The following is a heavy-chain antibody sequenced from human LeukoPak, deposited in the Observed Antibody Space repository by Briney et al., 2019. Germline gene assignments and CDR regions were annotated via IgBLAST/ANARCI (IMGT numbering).Heavy chain of an antibody. CDR2: IIPILGIA. Sequence: ASVKVFCKASGGTFSSYAISWVRQAPGQGLEWMGRIIPILGIANYAQKFQGRVTITADKSTSTAYMELSSLRSEDTAVYYCARIGASGYDYYYYGMDVWGQGTTVTVSS. D-gene: IGHD5-12*01. CDR3: ARIGASGYDYYYYGMDV. V-gene: IGHV1-69*04. J-gene: IGHJ6*02. CDR1: GGTFSSYA.